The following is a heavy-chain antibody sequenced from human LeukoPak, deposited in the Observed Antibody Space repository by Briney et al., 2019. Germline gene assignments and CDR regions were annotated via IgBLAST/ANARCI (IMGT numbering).Heavy chain of an antibody. D-gene: IGHD3-22*01. CDR1: GGSFSGYY. Sequence: SETLSPTCAVYGGSFSGYYWSWIRQPPGKGLEWIGYIYYSGSTNYNPSLKSRVTISVDTSKNQFSLKLRSVTAADTAVYYCARVTGYVIEDYFDYWGQGTLVTVSS. CDR2: IYYSGST. J-gene: IGHJ4*02. V-gene: IGHV4-59*01. CDR3: ARVTGYVIEDYFDY.